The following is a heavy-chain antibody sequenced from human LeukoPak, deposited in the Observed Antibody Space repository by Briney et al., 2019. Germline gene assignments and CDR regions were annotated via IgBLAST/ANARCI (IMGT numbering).Heavy chain of an antibody. J-gene: IGHJ4*02. Sequence: PGGSLRLSCAASGFIVSNNYMFWVRQAPGKGLEWVSAIYSDGRTYYADSVRGGFTISRDISKSTLYLQMSSLRAEDTAVYFCSRVGYTYKTRALWGQGTLVTVSS. D-gene: IGHD5-18*01. CDR3: SRVGYTYKTRAL. CDR2: IYSDGRT. V-gene: IGHV3-66*01. CDR1: GFIVSNNY.